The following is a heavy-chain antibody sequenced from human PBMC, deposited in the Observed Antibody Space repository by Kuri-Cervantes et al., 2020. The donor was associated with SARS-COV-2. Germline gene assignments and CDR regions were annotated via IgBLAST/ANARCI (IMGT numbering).Heavy chain of an antibody. J-gene: IGHJ4*02. CDR3: ARDAAADNLSDY. Sequence: SVKVSCKASGYTFTGYYMHWVRQAPGQGLEWMGRIIPIFGIANYAQTFQGRVTITADKSTSTAYMELSSLRSEDTAVYYCARDAAADNLSDYWGQGTLVTDSS. D-gene: IGHD6-13*01. CDR2: IIPIFGIA. V-gene: IGHV1-69*04. CDR1: GYTFTGYY.